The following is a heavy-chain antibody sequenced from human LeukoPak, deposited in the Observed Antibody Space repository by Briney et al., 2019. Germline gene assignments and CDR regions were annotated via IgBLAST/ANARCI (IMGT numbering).Heavy chain of an antibody. V-gene: IGHV3-48*03. J-gene: IGHJ4*02. CDR3: ARGYRYGYDY. CDR2: ISSSGRTI. D-gene: IGHD5-18*01. CDR1: GFTFSSYE. Sequence: GGSLRLSCAASGFTFSSYEMNWVRQAPGKGLEWVSYISSSGRTIYYADSVKGRFTISRDNAKNSLYLQMNSLRAEDTAVYYCARGYRYGYDYWGQGTLVTVSS.